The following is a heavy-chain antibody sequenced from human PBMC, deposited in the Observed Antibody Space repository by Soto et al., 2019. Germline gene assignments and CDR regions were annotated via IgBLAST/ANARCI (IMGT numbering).Heavy chain of an antibody. V-gene: IGHV3-30*03. D-gene: IGHD3-22*01. J-gene: IGHJ4*02. CDR2: ISYDGSNK. CDR1: GFTFSSYG. Sequence: GGSLRLSCAASGFTFSSYGTHWVRQAPGKGLEWVAVISYDGSNKYYADSVKGRFTISRDNSKNTLYLQMNSLRAEDTAVYYCATNKNYYDSSGYYPYWGQGTLVTVSS. CDR3: ATNKNYYDSSGYYPY.